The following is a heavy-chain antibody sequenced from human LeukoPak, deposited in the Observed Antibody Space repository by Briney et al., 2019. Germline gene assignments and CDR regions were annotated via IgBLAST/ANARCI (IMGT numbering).Heavy chain of an antibody. CDR3: ARASGSYGYYWFDP. D-gene: IGHD1-26*01. J-gene: IGHJ5*02. V-gene: IGHV4-4*07. CDR2: IYTSGST. CDR1: GGSISSYY. Sequence: SETLSLTCTVSGGSISSYYWSWIRQPAGKGLEWIGRIYTSGSTNYNPSLKSRVTMSVDASKNQFSLKLSSVTAADTAVYYCARASGSYGYYWFDPWGQGTLVTVSS.